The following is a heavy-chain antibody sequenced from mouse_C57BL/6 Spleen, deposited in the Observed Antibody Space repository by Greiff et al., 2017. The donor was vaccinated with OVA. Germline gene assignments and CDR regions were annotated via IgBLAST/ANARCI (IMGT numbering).Heavy chain of an antibody. V-gene: IGHV2-9-1*01. CDR1: GFSLTSYA. D-gene: IGHD2-5*01. Sequence: VHLVESGPGLVAPSQSLSITCTVSGFSLTSYAISWVRQPPGKGLEWLGVIWTGGGTNYNSALKSRLSISKDNSKSQVFLKMNSLQTDDTARYYCARNHYSNYYAMDYWGQGTSVTVSS. J-gene: IGHJ4*01. CDR2: IWTGGGT. CDR3: ARNHYSNYYAMDY.